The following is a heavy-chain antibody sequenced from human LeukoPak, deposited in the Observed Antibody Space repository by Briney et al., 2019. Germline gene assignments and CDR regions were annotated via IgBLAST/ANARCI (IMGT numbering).Heavy chain of an antibody. J-gene: IGHJ4*02. D-gene: IGHD5-18*01. CDR2: IYYSGST. V-gene: IGHV4-59*01. CDR1: GVSISSYY. CDR3: ARVDTAMVTFDY. Sequence: SETLSLTCTVSGVSISSYYWSWIRQPPGKGLEWIGYIYYSGSTNYNPSLKSRVTISVDTSKNQFSLKLSSVTAADTAVYYCARVDTAMVTFDYWGQGTLVTVSS.